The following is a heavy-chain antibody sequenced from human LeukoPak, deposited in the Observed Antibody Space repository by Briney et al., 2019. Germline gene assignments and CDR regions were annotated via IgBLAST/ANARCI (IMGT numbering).Heavy chain of an antibody. Sequence: GGSLRLSCAASGFTFSTYAMTWVRQAPGKGLEWVSYISSSGSTIYYADSVKGRFTISRDNAKNSLYLQMNSLRAEDTAVYYCARAGIVGATVDYWGQGTLVTVSS. CDR3: ARAGIVGATVDY. CDR2: ISSSGSTI. J-gene: IGHJ4*02. CDR1: GFTFSTYA. V-gene: IGHV3-48*04. D-gene: IGHD1-26*01.